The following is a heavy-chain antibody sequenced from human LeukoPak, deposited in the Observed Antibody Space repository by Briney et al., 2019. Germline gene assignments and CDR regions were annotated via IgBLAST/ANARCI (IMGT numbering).Heavy chain of an antibody. CDR1: GYAFTGYY. D-gene: IGHD1-1*01. CDR2: INPNSGGT. Sequence: ASVKVSCKASGYAFTGYYIHWVRQAPGQGLEWMGWINPNSGGTNYAQKFQGRVTMTRDTSISTAYMELSSLTSDDTAVYSCARQTGTTAKEVNWFDPWGQGTLVTVSP. J-gene: IGHJ5*02. V-gene: IGHV1-2*02. CDR3: ARQTGTTAKEVNWFDP.